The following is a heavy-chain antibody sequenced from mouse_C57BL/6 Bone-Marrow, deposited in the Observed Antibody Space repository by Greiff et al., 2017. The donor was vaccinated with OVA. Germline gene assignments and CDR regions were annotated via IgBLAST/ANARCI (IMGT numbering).Heavy chain of an antibody. D-gene: IGHD2-1*01. CDR3: ARDGNQFAY. CDR2: ISDGGSYT. Sequence: EVQGVESGGGLVKPGGSLTLSCAASGFTFSSYAMSWVRQTPEKRLEWVATISDGGSYTYYPDNVKGRFTISRDNAKNNLYLQMSHLKSEDTAMYYCARDGNQFAYWGQGTLVTVSA. J-gene: IGHJ3*01. CDR1: GFTFSSYA. V-gene: IGHV5-4*01.